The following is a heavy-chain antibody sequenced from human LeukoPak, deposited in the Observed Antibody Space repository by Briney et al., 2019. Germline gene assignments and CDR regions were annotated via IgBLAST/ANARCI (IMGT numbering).Heavy chain of an antibody. D-gene: IGHD6-13*01. CDR3: ARASYGSNLQPWSPFDF. CDR2: IYYSGGT. Sequence: SETLSLTCTVSGGSISSYYWSWIRQPPGKGLEWIGYIYYSGGTSYNPSLKSRVTISVDTSKNQFSLKLKSVTAADTAVYYCARASYGSNLQPWSPFDFWGQGTLVTVAS. CDR1: GGSISSYY. J-gene: IGHJ4*02. V-gene: IGHV4-59*01.